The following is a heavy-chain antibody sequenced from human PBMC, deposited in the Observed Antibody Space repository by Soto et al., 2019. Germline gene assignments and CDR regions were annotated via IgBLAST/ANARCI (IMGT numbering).Heavy chain of an antibody. CDR2: INPSGGHT. D-gene: IGHD2-21*02. CDR1: GNTFTNYY. J-gene: IGHJ4*02. Sequence: QVQLMQSGAEVKKPGASVKVSCKASGNTFTNYYIHWVRQAPGQGLEWMGTINPSGGHTTYSQNCLGRVTXTXXXSXXTLYMELTSLTSDDTAVYYCARGGHVVVVTAAFDYWGQGTLVTVSS. V-gene: IGHV1-46*01. CDR3: ARGGHVVVVTAAFDY.